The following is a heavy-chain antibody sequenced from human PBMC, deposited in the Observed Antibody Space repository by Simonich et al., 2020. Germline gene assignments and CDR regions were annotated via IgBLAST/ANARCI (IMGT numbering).Heavy chain of an antibody. CDR2: INHSGRT. D-gene: IGHD1-1*01. J-gene: IGHJ3*02. CDR1: GGYFSCYY. V-gene: IGHV4-34*01. Sequence: QVQLQQWGAGLLKPSETLSLTCAVYGGYFSCYYWSWIRQPPGKGLEWIGEINHSGRTNYNPSLKSRVTISVETSKNQFSLKLSSVTAADTAVYYCARGKGWKNAFDIWGQGTMVTVSS. CDR3: ARGKGWKNAFDI.